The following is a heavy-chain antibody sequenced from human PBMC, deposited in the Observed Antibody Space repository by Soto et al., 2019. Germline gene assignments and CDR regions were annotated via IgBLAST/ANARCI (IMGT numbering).Heavy chain of an antibody. V-gene: IGHV4-4*02. D-gene: IGHD3-16*01. Sequence: QVQLQESGPGLVKPSGTLSLTCAVSGGSIISSHWWSWVRQPPGKVLEWIGEIYHSGSTNYNPSPKSRVTISVDQCQDPCSLKLSPVTAPSTAVYFCASSGGGEDYLGQGTLVTVSS. CDR2: IYHSGST. J-gene: IGHJ4*02. CDR1: GGSIISSHW. CDR3: ASSGGGEDY.